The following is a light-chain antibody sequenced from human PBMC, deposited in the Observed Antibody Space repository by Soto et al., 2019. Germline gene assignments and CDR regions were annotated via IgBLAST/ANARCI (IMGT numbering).Light chain of an antibody. Sequence: EIVLTQSPGTLSLSPGERATLSFRASQSFSNNYLAWYQQKPGQAPRLLIYGASNRATGIPDRFSGSGSGTDFTLTISRLEPEDFAVYYCQQYGSSGTFGQGTKVDI. J-gene: IGKJ1*01. CDR2: GAS. V-gene: IGKV3-20*01. CDR1: QSFSNNY. CDR3: QQYGSSGT.